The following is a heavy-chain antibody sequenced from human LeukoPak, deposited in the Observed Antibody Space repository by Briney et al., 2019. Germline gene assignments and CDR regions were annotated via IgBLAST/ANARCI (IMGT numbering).Heavy chain of an antibody. V-gene: IGHV3-23*01. Sequence: GRSLRLSCAASGFTFSSYAMSWVRQAPGKGLEWVSAISGSGGSTYYADSVKGRFTISRDNSKNTLYLQMNSLRAEDTAVYYCAKGTSAAGIFDYWGQGTLVTVSS. J-gene: IGHJ4*02. D-gene: IGHD6-13*01. CDR1: GFTFSSYA. CDR2: ISGSGGST. CDR3: AKGTSAAGIFDY.